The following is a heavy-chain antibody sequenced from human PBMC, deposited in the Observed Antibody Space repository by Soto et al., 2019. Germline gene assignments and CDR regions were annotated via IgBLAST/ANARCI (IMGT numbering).Heavy chain of an antibody. D-gene: IGHD3-22*01. CDR2: SYYSGSP. CDR1: GGSISNSSYY. V-gene: IGHV4-39*01. Sequence: QLQLQESGPGLVKPSETLSLTCTVSGGSISNSSYYWGWIRQPPGKGLEWIGSSYYSGSPHYNPSRKRRVTISVDTSKNQFSLKLSSVTAADTAVYYCARHQYDSSGYWDNWFDPWGQGTLVTVSS. CDR3: ARHQYDSSGYWDNWFDP. J-gene: IGHJ5*02.